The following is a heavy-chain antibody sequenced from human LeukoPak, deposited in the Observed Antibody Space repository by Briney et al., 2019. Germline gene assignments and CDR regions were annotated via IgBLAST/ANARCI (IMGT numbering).Heavy chain of an antibody. J-gene: IGHJ3*02. Sequence: ASVKVSCKASGYTFTSYDINWVRQATGQGLEWMGWMNPNSGNTGYAQKFQGRVTITRNTSISTAYMELSSLRSDDTAVYYCARDWRDIVVVVAANYDAFDIWDQGTMVTVSS. CDR1: GYTFTSYD. V-gene: IGHV1-8*03. CDR3: ARDWRDIVVVVAANYDAFDI. D-gene: IGHD2-15*01. CDR2: MNPNSGNT.